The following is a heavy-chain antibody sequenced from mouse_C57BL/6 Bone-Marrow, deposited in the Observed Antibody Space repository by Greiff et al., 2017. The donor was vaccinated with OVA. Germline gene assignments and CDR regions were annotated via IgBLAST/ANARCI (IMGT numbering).Heavy chain of an antibody. CDR2: ISSGGSYT. J-gene: IGHJ4*01. V-gene: IGHV5-6*01. CDR1: GFTFSSYG. Sequence: EVQLVESGGDLVKPGGSLKLSCAASGFTFSSYGMSWVRQTPDKRLEWVATISSGGSYTYYPDSVKGRFTISRDNAKNTLYLQMSSLKSEDTAMYYCARQFFYYAMDYWGQGTSVTVSS. CDR3: ARQFFYYAMDY.